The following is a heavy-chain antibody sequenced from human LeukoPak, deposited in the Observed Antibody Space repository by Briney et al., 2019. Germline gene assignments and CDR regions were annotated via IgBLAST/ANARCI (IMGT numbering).Heavy chain of an antibody. D-gene: IGHD4-11*01. CDR2: IYYGGNT. CDR3: ARHPLCTTITHCSFDF. V-gene: IGHV4-39*01. J-gene: IGHJ4*02. Sequence: ASETLSLTCTVSGGSISSSNYYWGWIRQPPGKGLEWIGSIYYGGNTNYNPSLKSRVTLSVDTSKNQFSLKVSSVTAADTAVYYCARHPLCTTITHCSFDFWGRGTLVTVSS. CDR1: GGSISSSNYY.